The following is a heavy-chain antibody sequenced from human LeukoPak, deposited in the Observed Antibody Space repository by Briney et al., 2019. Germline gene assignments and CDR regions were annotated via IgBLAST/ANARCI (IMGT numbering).Heavy chain of an antibody. CDR1: GFTFSSYA. Sequence: PGGSLRLSCAASGFTFSSYAMSWVRQAPGKGLEWVSAISGSGGSTYYADSVKGRFTISRDNSRNTVCLQMTSLRAEDTAVYYCASRGHVGSGTYSPYDYWGQGTLVTVSS. CDR3: ASRGHVGSGTYSPYDY. V-gene: IGHV3-23*01. CDR2: ISGSGGST. J-gene: IGHJ4*02. D-gene: IGHD3-10*01.